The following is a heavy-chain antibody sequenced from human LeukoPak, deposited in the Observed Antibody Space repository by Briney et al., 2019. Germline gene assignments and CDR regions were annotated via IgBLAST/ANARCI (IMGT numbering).Heavy chain of an antibody. V-gene: IGHV3-53*01. CDR2: IYSGGST. CDR3: ARVTDSSGYFDY. CDR1: GFTFSNYW. D-gene: IGHD3-22*01. Sequence: GGSLRLSCAASGFTFSNYWMHWVRQAPGKGLEWVSVIYSGGSTYYADSVKGRFTISRDNSKNTLYLQMNSLRAEDTAVYYCARVTDSSGYFDYWGQGTLVTVSS. J-gene: IGHJ4*02.